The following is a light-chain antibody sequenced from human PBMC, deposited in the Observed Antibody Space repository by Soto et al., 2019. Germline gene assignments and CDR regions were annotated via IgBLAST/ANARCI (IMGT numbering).Light chain of an antibody. Sequence: EIVLTQSPGTLSLSPGERATLSCRASQSVRSSFVAWFQQRPGQAPRLLIFGASNRATGVPDRFRGGGSGTDFTLTISRLEAEDFAVYYCQHYTYSTWTFGQGTKVE. CDR2: GAS. CDR3: QHYTYSTWT. CDR1: QSVRSSF. J-gene: IGKJ1*01. V-gene: IGKV3-20*01.